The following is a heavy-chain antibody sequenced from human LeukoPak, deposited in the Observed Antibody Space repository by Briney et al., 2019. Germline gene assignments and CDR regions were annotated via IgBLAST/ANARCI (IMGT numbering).Heavy chain of an antibody. CDR2: IYTSGIT. V-gene: IGHV4-4*07. CDR1: GGSISSYY. J-gene: IGHJ4*02. CDR3: ARDSPPSYFDY. Sequence: SETLSLTCTVSGGSISSYYWSWIRQPAGKGLEWIGRIYTSGITNYNPSLKSRVSMSADTSKNQFSLKLSSVTAADTALYYCARDSPPSYFDYWGQGALVTVSS.